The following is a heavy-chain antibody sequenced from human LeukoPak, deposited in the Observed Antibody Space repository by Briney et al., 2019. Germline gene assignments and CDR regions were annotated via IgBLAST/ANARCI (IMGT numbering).Heavy chain of an antibody. J-gene: IGHJ4*02. CDR1: GASISSYY. CDR2: IYSSGST. Sequence: SETLSLTCTVSGASISSYYWSWIRQPAGKGLEWIGRIYSSGSTNDNPSLKSRVTISLDKSRNQFSLKLSSVTAADTAVYYCARDRRDRDNDIAYYFDYWGQGTQVIVSS. V-gene: IGHV4-4*07. CDR3: ARDRRDRDNDIAYYFDY. D-gene: IGHD5-24*01.